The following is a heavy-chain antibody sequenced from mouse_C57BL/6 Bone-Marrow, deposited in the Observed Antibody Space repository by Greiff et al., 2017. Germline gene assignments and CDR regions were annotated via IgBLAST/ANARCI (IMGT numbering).Heavy chain of an antibody. CDR2: IHPNSGST. V-gene: IGHV1-64*01. D-gene: IGHD2-3*01. CDR3: ARTKWLLYFDY. J-gene: IGHJ2*01. CDR1: GYTFTSYW. Sequence: VQLQQPGAELVKPGASVKLSCKASGYTFTSYWMHWVKQRPGQGLEWIGMIHPNSGSTNYNEKFKSKATLTVDKSSSTAYMQLISLTSDDSAVYYCARTKWLLYFDYWGQGTTLTVSS.